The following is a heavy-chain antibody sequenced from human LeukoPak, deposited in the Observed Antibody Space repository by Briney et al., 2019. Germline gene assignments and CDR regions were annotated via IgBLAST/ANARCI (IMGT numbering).Heavy chain of an antibody. CDR3: ATIDY. J-gene: IGHJ4*02. V-gene: IGHV3-66*02. Sequence: GGSLRLSCAASGFTVSDYSMSWVRQAPGKGLEWVSSIYADGDTSYADSVKGRFTISRDNSEDTLYLHMNSLRTEDTAVYFCATIDYWGQGTLVTVSS. CDR2: IYADGDT. CDR1: GFTVSDYS.